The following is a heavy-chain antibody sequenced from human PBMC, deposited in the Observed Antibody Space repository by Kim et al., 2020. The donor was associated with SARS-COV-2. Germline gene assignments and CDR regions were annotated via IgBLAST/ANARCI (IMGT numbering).Heavy chain of an antibody. CDR2: ISYDGSNK. J-gene: IGHJ6*02. Sequence: GGSLRLSCAASGFTFSSYAMHWVRQAPGKGLEWVAVISYDGSNKYYADSVKGRFTISRDNSKNTLYLQMNSLRAEDTAVYYCARDGFNSSGWYGFDPSSLPDYYGMDVWGQGTTVTVSS. CDR3: ARDGFNSSGWYGFDPSSLPDYYGMDV. CDR1: GFTFSSYA. V-gene: IGHV3-30*04. D-gene: IGHD6-19*01.